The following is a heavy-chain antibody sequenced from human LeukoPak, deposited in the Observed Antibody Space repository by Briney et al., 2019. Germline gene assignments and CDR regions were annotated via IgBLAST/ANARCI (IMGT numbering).Heavy chain of an antibody. CDR3: ARGKNDYGDYVFDY. CDR2: IYTSGST. D-gene: IGHD4-17*01. J-gene: IGHJ4*02. CDR1: GGSIRSGSYS. V-gene: IGHV4-61*02. Sequence: SETLSLTCTVSGGSIRSGSYSWSWIRQPAGKGLEWIGRIYTSGSTNYNPSLKSRVTISVDTSKNRFSLKLSSVTAADTAVYYCARGKNDYGDYVFDYWGQGTLVTVSS.